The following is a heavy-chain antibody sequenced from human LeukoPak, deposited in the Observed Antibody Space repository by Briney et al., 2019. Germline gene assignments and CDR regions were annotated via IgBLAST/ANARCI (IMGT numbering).Heavy chain of an antibody. CDR1: GGSFSGYY. V-gene: IGHV4-34*01. Sequence: SETLSLTCAVYGGSFSGYYWSWIRQPPGKGLERIGEINHSGSTNYNPSLKSRVTISVDTSKNQFSLKLSSVTAADTAVYYCARGNYYDSSGYYSPFDYWGQGTLVTVSS. D-gene: IGHD3-22*01. J-gene: IGHJ4*02. CDR3: ARGNYYDSSGYYSPFDY. CDR2: INHSGST.